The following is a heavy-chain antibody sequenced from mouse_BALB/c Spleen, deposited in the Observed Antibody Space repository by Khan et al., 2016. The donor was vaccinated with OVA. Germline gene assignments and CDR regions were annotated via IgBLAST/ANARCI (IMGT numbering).Heavy chain of an antibody. CDR3: ARPPYFSYTLDY. J-gene: IGHJ4*01. CDR1: GYTFTNYG. D-gene: IGHD2-10*01. Sequence: QIQLVQSGPELKKPGETVKISCKASGYTFTNYGMNWVKQSPGKALKWMGWINTYTGEPTYADDFKGRFAFSLETSASTAYLPINNLKNEDTATYCCARPPYFSYTLDYWGQGTSVTVSS. CDR2: INTYTGEP. V-gene: IGHV9-3-1*01.